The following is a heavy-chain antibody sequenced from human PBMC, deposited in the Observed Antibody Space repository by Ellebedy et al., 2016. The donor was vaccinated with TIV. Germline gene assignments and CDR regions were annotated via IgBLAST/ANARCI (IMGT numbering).Heavy chain of an antibody. CDR1: GFIISGDW. D-gene: IGHD3-16*01. CDR3: VTWGQSYGR. J-gene: IGHJ4*02. Sequence: GESLKISCAASGFIISGDWMSWVRQAPGRGLEWVAHINPDGSAEYYVDSVKGRFTISRDNATRALFLQMNSLRVDDTAGYYCVTWGQSYGRWGQGSLVTISS. V-gene: IGHV3-7*03. CDR2: INPDGSAE.